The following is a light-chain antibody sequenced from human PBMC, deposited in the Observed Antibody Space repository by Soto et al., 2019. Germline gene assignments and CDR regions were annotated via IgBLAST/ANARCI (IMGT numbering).Light chain of an antibody. J-gene: IGKJ2*01. CDR1: QRVSNSY. CDR3: QQYERPPFA. CDR2: DAS. V-gene: IGKV3-20*01. Sequence: EIVLTQSPGTLSLSPGDRATLSCRASQRVSNSYLAWYQQKPGQAPRLLIYDASTRAAGVPDRVTGGGSGRDFPLTISALEPEDFALYFCQQYERPPFAFGQGTRLEI.